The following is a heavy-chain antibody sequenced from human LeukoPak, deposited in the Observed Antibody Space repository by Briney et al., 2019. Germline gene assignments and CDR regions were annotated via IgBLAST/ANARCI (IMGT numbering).Heavy chain of an antibody. CDR2: ISGSGGST. CDR1: GFTFSSYA. J-gene: IGHJ1*01. CDR3: AKTVIVVVIEYFQH. V-gene: IGHV3-23*01. Sequence: GGSLRLSCAASGFTFSSYAMSRVRQAPGKGLEWVSAISGSGGSTYYADSVKGRFTISRDNSKNTLYLQMNSLRAEDTAVYYCAKTVIVVVIEYFQHWGQGTLVTVSS. D-gene: IGHD3-22*01.